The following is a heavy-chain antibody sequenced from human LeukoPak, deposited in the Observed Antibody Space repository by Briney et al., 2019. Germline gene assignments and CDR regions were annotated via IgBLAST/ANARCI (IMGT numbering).Heavy chain of an antibody. CDR1: GGSISSSSYY. CDR3: ASGPAGYYGSGSYYDV. V-gene: IGHV4-39*01. CDR2: IYYSGST. J-gene: IGHJ6*04. D-gene: IGHD3-10*01. Sequence: PSETLSLTCTVSGGSISSSSYYWGWIRQPPGKGLEWIGSIYYSGSTYYNPSLKGRVTISVDTSKNQFSLKLSSVTAADTAVYYCASGPAGYYGSGSYYDVWGKGTTVTVSS.